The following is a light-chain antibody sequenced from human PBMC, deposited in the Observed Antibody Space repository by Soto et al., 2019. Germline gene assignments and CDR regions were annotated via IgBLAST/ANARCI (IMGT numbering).Light chain of an antibody. CDR1: IREIGGYDF. J-gene: IGLJ1*01. V-gene: IGLV2-8*01. Sequence: LSLPPAGSGTTGQALTISCTGTIREIGGYDFVCWYQERPGEPAHLSIYNVDGRPSGVPRRSSGSKYGHTASLTVSGLQAVDEADYFVSSYSETNICVFATGAKGTV. CDR2: NVD. CDR3: SSYSETNICV.